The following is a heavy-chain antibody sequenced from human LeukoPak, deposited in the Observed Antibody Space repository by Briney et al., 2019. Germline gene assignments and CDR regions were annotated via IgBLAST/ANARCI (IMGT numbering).Heavy chain of an antibody. CDR3: AGETGTGFDP. J-gene: IGHJ5*02. CDR1: GFTLSRYW. V-gene: IGHV3-74*01. D-gene: IGHD3/OR15-3a*01. CDR2: INSDGIST. Sequence: GGSLRLSCAASGFTLSRYWMHWVRQAPGKGLVWVARINSDGISTSYADSVKGRFTISRDNAKNTLYLQMNSLRAEDTAVYFCAGETGTGFDPWGQGTLVTVS.